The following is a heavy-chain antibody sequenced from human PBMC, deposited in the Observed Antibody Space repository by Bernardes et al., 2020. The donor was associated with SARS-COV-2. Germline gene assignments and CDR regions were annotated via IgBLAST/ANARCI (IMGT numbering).Heavy chain of an antibody. Sequence: LSLTCGVYGGSFSDYYWSWIRQPPGKGPEWIGEINYIGSTNYNPSLRSRVTISVDTSKNQFSLKLTSVTAADTAVYYCARLSTDSRNYWGFDPWGQGTLVTVSS. D-gene: IGHD4-4*01. CDR2: INYIGST. CDR3: ARLSTDSRNYWGFDP. J-gene: IGHJ5*02. V-gene: IGHV4-34*01. CDR1: GGSFSDYY.